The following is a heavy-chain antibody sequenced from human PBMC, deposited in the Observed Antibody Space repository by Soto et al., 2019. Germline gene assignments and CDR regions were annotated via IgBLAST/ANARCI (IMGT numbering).Heavy chain of an antibody. CDR1: GYTFTSYG. CDR3: ARDPLVATGAPDYYYYGMDV. D-gene: IGHD5-12*01. J-gene: IGHJ6*02. Sequence: ASVKVSCKASGYTFTSYGISWVRQAPGQGLEWMGWINPNSGGTNYAQKFQGWVTMTRDTSISTAYMELSRLRSDDTAVYYCARDPLVATGAPDYYYYGMDVWGQGTTVTVSS. V-gene: IGHV1-2*04. CDR2: INPNSGGT.